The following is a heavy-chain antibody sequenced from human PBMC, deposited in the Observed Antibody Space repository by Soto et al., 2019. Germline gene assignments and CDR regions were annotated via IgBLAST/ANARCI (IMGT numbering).Heavy chain of an antibody. CDR1: GDSITSDDFY. Sequence: QLRLQESGPGLVKPSGTLSLTCTVSGDSITSDDFYWGWIRRPPGQGLEWIGTISQSGETFYNPPLKRRLAMSLDASRNQFSLRLTSVTAADAAVYFCARQMRGPMPHFGWLSPVASWGPGTLVTVSS. V-gene: IGHV4-39*01. CDR2: ISQSGET. J-gene: IGHJ5*02. CDR3: ARQMRGPMPHFGWLSPVAS. D-gene: IGHD3-9*01.